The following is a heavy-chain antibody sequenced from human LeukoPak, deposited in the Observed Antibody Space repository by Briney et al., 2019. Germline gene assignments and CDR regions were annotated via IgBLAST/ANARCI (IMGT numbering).Heavy chain of an antibody. Sequence: GSLRLSCAASGFTFSNAWMSWIRQPPGKGLEWIGYIYSSGSTIYNPSLKSRVTISVDTSKNQFSLKLSSVTAADTAVYYCARVSVVTADFDYWGQGTLVTVSS. V-gene: IGHV4-59*01. CDR3: ARVSVVTADFDY. J-gene: IGHJ4*02. D-gene: IGHD4-23*01. CDR1: GFTFSNAW. CDR2: IYSSGST.